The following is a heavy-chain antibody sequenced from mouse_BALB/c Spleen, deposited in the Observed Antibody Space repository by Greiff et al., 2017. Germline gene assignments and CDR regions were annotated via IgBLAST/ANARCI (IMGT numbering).Heavy chain of an antibody. D-gene: IGHD1-1*01. CDR3: ARSYYYGSSSFAY. J-gene: IGHJ3*01. V-gene: IGHV5-17*02. Sequence: EVQLVESGGGLVQPGGSRKLSCAASGFTFSSFGMHWVRQAPEKGLEWVAYISSGSSTIYYADTVKGRFTISRDNPKNTLFLQMTSLRSEDTAMYYCARSYYYGSSSFAYWGQGTLVTVSA. CDR1: GFTFSSFG. CDR2: ISSGSSTI.